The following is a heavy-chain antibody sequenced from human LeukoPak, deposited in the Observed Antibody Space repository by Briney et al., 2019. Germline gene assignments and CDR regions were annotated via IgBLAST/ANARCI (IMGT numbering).Heavy chain of an antibody. D-gene: IGHD6-6*01. Sequence: GGSLRLSCAASGFTFSSYGMHWVRQAPGKGLEWVAVISYDGSNKYYADSVKGRFTISGDNSKNTLYLQMNSLRAEDTAVYYCAKDRTPYSSSSNALHWGQGTLVTVSS. CDR3: AKDRTPYSSSSNALH. CDR2: ISYDGSNK. V-gene: IGHV3-30*18. J-gene: IGHJ4*02. CDR1: GFTFSSYG.